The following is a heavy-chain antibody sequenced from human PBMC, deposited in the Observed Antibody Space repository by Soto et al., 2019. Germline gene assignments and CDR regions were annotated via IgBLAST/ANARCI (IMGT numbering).Heavy chain of an antibody. D-gene: IGHD3-16*01. CDR1: VCTVSGSA. CDR2: IIPIFGTA. J-gene: IGHJ6*02. CDR3: ARDRITPWVGYYYYYGMDG. V-gene: IGHV1-69*13. Sequence: SVKVSCKSCVCTVSGSAISSVRQAPGQGLEWMGGIIPIFGTANYAQKFQGRVTITADESTSTAYMELSRLRSEDTAVYYCARDRITPWVGYYYYYGMDGWGQGTTVTVSS.